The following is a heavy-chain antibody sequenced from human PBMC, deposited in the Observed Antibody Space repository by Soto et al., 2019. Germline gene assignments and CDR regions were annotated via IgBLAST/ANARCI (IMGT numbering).Heavy chain of an antibody. V-gene: IGHV1-69*02. Sequence: SVKVSCKASGGTFSSYTISWVRQAPGQGLEWMGRIIPILGIANYAQKFQGRVTITADKSTSTAYMELSSLRSEDTAVYYCAADEGLYGDHADYWGQGTLVTVSS. D-gene: IGHD4-17*01. CDR3: AADEGLYGDHADY. J-gene: IGHJ4*02. CDR2: IIPILGIA. CDR1: GGTFSSYT.